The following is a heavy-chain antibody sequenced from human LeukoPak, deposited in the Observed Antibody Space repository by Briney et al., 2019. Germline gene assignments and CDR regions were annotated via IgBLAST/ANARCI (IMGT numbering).Heavy chain of an antibody. J-gene: IGHJ4*02. Sequence: GGSLRLSCSASGFIFSSYAIHWVRQAPRKGLEYVSGISSNGGSTYYADSVKGRFTISRDNSKNTLYLQMSSLRAEDTAVYYCVKGYCSSTSCYAFDYWGQRTLVTVSS. CDR1: GFIFSSYA. V-gene: IGHV3-64D*09. D-gene: IGHD2-2*01. CDR3: VKGYCSSTSCYAFDY. CDR2: ISSNGGST.